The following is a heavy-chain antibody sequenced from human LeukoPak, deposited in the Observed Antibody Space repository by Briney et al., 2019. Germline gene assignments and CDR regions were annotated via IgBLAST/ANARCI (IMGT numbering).Heavy chain of an antibody. D-gene: IGHD5-18*01. Sequence: GGSLRLSCAASGFTFSDYYMSWIRQAPGKGLEWVSGISGSGGSTSYADSVKGRFTISRDKSKNTLYLQMNSLRAEDTAVYYCAKEGNTAMAFDYWGQGTLVTVSS. J-gene: IGHJ4*02. CDR1: GFTFSDYY. CDR3: AKEGNTAMAFDY. V-gene: IGHV3-23*01. CDR2: ISGSGGST.